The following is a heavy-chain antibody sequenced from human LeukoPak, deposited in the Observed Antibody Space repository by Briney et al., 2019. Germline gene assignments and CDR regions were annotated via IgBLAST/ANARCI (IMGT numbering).Heavy chain of an antibody. CDR2: IYYSGNT. V-gene: IGHV4-31*11. CDR3: ARGRHLDY. J-gene: IGHJ4*02. CDR1: GGSISSDVYS. Sequence: SQTLSLTCAVPGGSISSDVYSWTWIRQHPGKGLEWLGYIYYSGNTFYNPSLRSRVSISVDTSKNQFSLRLSSVTAADSAVYYCARGRHLDYWGQGTLVTVSS.